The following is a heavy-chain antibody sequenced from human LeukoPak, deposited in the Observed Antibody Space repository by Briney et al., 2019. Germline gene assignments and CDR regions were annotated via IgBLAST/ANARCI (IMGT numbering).Heavy chain of an antibody. CDR2: IYSGGST. CDR3: ASTNYYGSDGYSHDFDQ. D-gene: IGHD3-22*01. Sequence: QSGGSLRLSCAASGFTVSSNYMSWVRQAPGKGLEWASVIYSGGSTYYADSVKGRFTISRDNSKNTLYLQMNSLRAEDTAVYYCASTNYYGSDGYSHDFDQWGQGTLVTVSS. CDR1: GFTVSSNY. J-gene: IGHJ4*02. V-gene: IGHV3-53*01.